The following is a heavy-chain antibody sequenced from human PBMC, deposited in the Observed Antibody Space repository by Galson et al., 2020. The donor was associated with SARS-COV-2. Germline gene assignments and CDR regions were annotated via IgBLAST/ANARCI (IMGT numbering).Heavy chain of an antibody. CDR3: ARGPIGYDRSGKRLSSPHFDC. CDR2: IIPYFGKA. J-gene: IGHJ4*02. CDR1: GGSFRSSG. Sequence: KFSCKTSGGSFRSSGISCVRQAPGQGLEWIGGIIPYFGKASYAQKFQGRVTITADQSTNTGYMELSSLTSEDTAEYYCARGPIGYDRSGKRLSSPHFDCWGQGTL. V-gene: IGHV1-69*01. D-gene: IGHD3-22*01.